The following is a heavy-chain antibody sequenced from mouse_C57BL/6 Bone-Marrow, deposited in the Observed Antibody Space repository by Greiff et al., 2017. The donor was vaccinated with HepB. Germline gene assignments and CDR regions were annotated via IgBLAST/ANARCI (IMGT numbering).Heavy chain of an antibody. V-gene: IGHV1-55*01. Sequence: VQLQQPGAELVKPGASVKMSCKASGYTFTSYWITWVKQRPGQGLEWIGDIYPGSGSTNYNEKFKSKATLTVDTSSSIAYMQLSSLTSEDSAVYYCARISYYYGSSYGFAYWGQGTLVTVSA. D-gene: IGHD1-1*01. J-gene: IGHJ3*01. CDR2: IYPGSGST. CDR1: GYTFTSYW. CDR3: ARISYYYGSSYGFAY.